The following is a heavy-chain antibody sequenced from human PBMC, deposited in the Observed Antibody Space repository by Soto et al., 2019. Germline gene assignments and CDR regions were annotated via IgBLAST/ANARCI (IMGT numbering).Heavy chain of an antibody. CDR1: GGTFSSYA. CDR2: IIPIFGTA. D-gene: IGHD5-18*01. CDR3: ARVTARHSEVTPFDY. V-gene: IGHV1-69*13. Sequence: ASVKVSCKASGGTFSSYAISWVRQAPGQGLEWMGGIIPIFGTANYAQKFQGRVTITADESTSTAYMELSSLRPEDTAVYYCARVTARHSEVTPFDYWGQGTLVTVSS. J-gene: IGHJ4*02.